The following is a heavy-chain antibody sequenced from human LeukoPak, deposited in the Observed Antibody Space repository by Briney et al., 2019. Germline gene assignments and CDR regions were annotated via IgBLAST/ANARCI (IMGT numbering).Heavy chain of an antibody. CDR2: ISSSGSTI. Sequence: GRSLRLSCAASGFTFSSYEMNWVRQAPGKGLEWVSYISSSGSTIYYADSVKGRFTISRDNAKNSLYLQMNSLRAEDTAVYYCASYYDILTGYETDFDYWGQGTLVTVSS. V-gene: IGHV3-48*03. CDR3: ASYYDILTGYETDFDY. CDR1: GFTFSSYE. D-gene: IGHD3-9*01. J-gene: IGHJ4*02.